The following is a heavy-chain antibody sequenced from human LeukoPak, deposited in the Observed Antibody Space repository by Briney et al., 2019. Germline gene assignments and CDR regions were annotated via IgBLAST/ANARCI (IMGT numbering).Heavy chain of an antibody. CDR3: AREHKSYGDYPYYFDS. CDR1: SDPISSGDYY. D-gene: IGHD4-17*01. V-gene: IGHV4-30-4*01. J-gene: IGHJ4*02. Sequence: SETLSLTCTVSSDPISSGDYYWSWIRQPAGKGLEFIGYINKNGGTYYNPPLKSRVSISIDTSKNQFSLKLTSVTAADTAVYFCAREHKSYGDYPYYFDSWGQGTLVTASS. CDR2: INKNGGT.